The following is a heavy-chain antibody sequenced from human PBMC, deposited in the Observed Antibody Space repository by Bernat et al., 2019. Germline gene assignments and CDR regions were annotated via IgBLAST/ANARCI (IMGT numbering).Heavy chain of an antibody. CDR1: GFTFSDYY. Sequence: QVQLVESGGGLVKPGGSLRLSCAASGFTFSDYYMSWIRQAPGKGLDWVSYISSSSSYTKYANYVKCRFTISCDNAKNSLYLQMNSLRAEDTAVYYCARGTSTSAPYMDVWGKGTTVTVSS. CDR3: ARGTSTSAPYMDV. J-gene: IGHJ6*03. CDR2: ISSSSSYT. V-gene: IGHV3-11*05.